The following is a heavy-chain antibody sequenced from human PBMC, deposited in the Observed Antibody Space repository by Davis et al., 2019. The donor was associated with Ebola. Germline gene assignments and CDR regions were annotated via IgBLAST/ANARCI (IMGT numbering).Heavy chain of an antibody. CDR2: IIPFFGTA. CDR1: GGTFSSYA. D-gene: IGHD6-19*01. J-gene: IGHJ6*02. CDR3: ARDRRVAVAGRSYYYGMDV. V-gene: IGHV1-69*06. Sequence: SVKVSCKASGGTFSSYAISWVRQAPGQGLEWMGGIIPFFGTANYAQKFQGRVTITADKSTSTAYMELSSLRSEDTAVYYCARDRRVAVAGRSYYYGMDVWGQGTTVTVSS.